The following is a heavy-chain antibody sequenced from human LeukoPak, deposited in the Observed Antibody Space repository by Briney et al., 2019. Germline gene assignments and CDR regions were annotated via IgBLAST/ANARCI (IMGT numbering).Heavy chain of an antibody. CDR2: IFNTGNT. D-gene: IGHD3-10*01. V-gene: IGHV4-59*11. J-gene: IGHJ4*02. Sequence: ASETLSLTCSVSGGSINSHYWSWIRQPPGKRLEWIGYIFNTGNTNYNPSLAGRVTMSVDTSRAQFFLRLSPVTAADTAIYYCASRPADTTWYGVFDYWSQGTLVTVSS. CDR1: GGSINSHY. CDR3: ASRPADTTWYGVFDY.